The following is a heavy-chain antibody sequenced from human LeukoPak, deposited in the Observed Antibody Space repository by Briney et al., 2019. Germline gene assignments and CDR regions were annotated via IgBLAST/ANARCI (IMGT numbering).Heavy chain of an antibody. CDR3: ARRSSYCSSTSCSVWFDP. Sequence: SETLSLTCTVSGGSIISSSYYWGWIRQPPGKGLEWIGSIYYSGSTYYSPSLKSRVTISVDTSKNQFSLKLSSVIAADTAVYYCARRSSYCSSTSCSVWFDPWGQGNLVTVSS. J-gene: IGHJ5*02. V-gene: IGHV4-39*01. D-gene: IGHD2-2*01. CDR2: IYYSGST. CDR1: GGSIISSSYY.